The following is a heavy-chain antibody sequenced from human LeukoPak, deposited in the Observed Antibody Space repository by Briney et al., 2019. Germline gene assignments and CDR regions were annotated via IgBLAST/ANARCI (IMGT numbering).Heavy chain of an antibody. CDR1: GGSISSGGYY. CDR2: IYYSGST. Sequence: SETLSLTCAVSGGSISSGGYYWSWIRPHPGKGLEWIGYIYYSGSTYYNPSLKSRVTISVDTSKNQFSLKLSSVTAADTAVYYCARSSQYYSFDIWGQGTMVTVSS. CDR3: ARSSQYYSFDI. D-gene: IGHD3-10*01. V-gene: IGHV4-31*11. J-gene: IGHJ3*02.